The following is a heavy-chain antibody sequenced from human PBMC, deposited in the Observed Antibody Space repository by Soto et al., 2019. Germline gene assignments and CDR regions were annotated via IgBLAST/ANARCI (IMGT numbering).Heavy chain of an antibody. CDR3: AKTKEGGFDP. Sequence: QVQLQESGPGLVKPSETLSLTCTVSGASISTYYWSWIRQPPGKGLEWMGYFHYSANTNYNPSLKSRITISVDTSKNQFSLKLTSVTAADTAVYYCAKTKEGGFDPWGQGILVTVSS. CDR2: FHYSANT. J-gene: IGHJ5*02. CDR1: GASISTYY. D-gene: IGHD3-16*01. V-gene: IGHV4-59*01.